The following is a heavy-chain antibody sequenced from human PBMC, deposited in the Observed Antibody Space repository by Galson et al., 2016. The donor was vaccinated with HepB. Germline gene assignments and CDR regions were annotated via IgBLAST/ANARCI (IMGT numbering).Heavy chain of an antibody. CDR2: IGSGSTTI. CDR1: GFTFSTYS. V-gene: IGHV3-48*02. Sequence: SLRLSCAASGFTFSTYSMNWVRRAPGKGLEWVSYIGSGSTTIYYAGSVKGRFTISRDNAKNSLYLQMNSLRDDDTAVYYCARDGGQQVVRWERLRKVYYYYPMDVWGQGTTVTVSS. CDR3: ARDGGQQVVRWERLRKVYYYYPMDV. J-gene: IGHJ6*02. D-gene: IGHD6-13*01.